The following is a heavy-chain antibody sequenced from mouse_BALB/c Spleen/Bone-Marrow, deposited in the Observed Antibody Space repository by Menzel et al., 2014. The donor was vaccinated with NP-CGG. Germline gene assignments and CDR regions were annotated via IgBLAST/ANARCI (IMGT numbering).Heavy chain of an antibody. V-gene: IGHV14-3*02. CDR1: GFNIKDTY. Sequence: VQLQQSGAELVKPGASVKLSCTASGFNIKDTYMHWVKQRPEQGLEWIGRIDPADGNTKYDPRFQGKATITADTSSNTAYLQLSSLTSEDTAVYYCARNTQFAYWGQGTLVTVSA. J-gene: IGHJ3*01. D-gene: IGHD5-1-1*01. CDR2: IDPADGNT. CDR3: ARNTQFAY.